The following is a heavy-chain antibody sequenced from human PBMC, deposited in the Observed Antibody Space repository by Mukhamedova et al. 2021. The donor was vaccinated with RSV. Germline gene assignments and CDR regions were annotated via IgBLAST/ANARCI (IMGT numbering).Heavy chain of an antibody. D-gene: IGHD7-27*01. CDR3: ARENWGIDY. Sequence: RQAPGKGLEWLANIKQDGSDQNYVDSVKGRFTISRDNAKNSVYLQMNSLRADDTAVYYCARENWGIDYLGQGTLVTVSS. V-gene: IGHV3-7*03. CDR2: IKQDGSDQ. J-gene: IGHJ4*02.